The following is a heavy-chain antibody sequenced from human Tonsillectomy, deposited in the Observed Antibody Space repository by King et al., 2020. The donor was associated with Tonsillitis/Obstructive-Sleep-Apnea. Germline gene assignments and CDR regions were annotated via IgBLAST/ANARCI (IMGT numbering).Heavy chain of an antibody. CDR1: GYSFTSYR. J-gene: IGHJ4*02. CDR2: IYPGDSDT. D-gene: IGHD3-3*01. V-gene: IGHV5-51*03. Sequence: QLVQSGAEVKKPGVSLKISCKGSGYSFTSYRIGWVRQMPGKGLEWMGIIYPGDSDTRYSPSFQGQVTISADKSISTAYLQWSSLKASDTAMYYCARSPGWSGYMGYFDYWGQGTLVTVSS. CDR3: ARSPGWSGYMGYFDY.